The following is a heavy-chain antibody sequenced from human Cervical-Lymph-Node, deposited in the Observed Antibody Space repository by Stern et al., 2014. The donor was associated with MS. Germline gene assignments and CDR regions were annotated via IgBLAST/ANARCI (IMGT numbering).Heavy chain of an antibody. CDR3: ARTSGIRYYFDY. J-gene: IGHJ4*02. V-gene: IGHV4-39*05. Sequence: QLQDSGPGLVKPSETPSLTCTVSGGSISTSGYYWAWIRQPPGKWLQWIGTIYHSGSTYYNPSLKSRLSISVDTSNTQFSLRVPSVTAADSAVYYCARTSGIRYYFDYWGQGTLVTVSS. CDR2: IYHSGST. D-gene: IGHD1/OR15-1a*01. CDR1: GGSISTSGYY.